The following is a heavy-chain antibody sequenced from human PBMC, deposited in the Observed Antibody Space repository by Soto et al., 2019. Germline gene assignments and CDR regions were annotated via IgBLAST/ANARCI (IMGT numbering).Heavy chain of an antibody. Sequence: PRGSLRLSCAASGFTLSSHWMHWVRQVPGKGLEWVARVNTDGTTISYADAVKGRFTISRDNAKNSLYLQMNSLRAEDTAVYYCARDLGYCSSASCYGGAFDIWGQGTMVTVSS. CDR2: VNTDGTTI. V-gene: IGHV3-74*01. CDR3: ARDLGYCSSASCYGGAFDI. J-gene: IGHJ3*02. D-gene: IGHD2-2*01. CDR1: GFTLSSHW.